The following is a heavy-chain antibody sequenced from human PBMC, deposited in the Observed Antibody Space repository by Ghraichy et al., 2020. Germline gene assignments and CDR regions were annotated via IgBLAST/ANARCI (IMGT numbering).Heavy chain of an antibody. CDR3: ARHLRPGYGDYFISWYFDL. D-gene: IGHD5-12*01. V-gene: IGHV4-39*01. J-gene: IGHJ2*01. CDR2: IYYSGST. CDR1: GGSISSSDYY. Sequence: SETLSLTCTVSGGSISSSDYYWGWVRQPPGKGLEWIGSIYYSGSTHYNPSLKSRVTISVDSSKNQFSLRLSSVTAADTAVYFCARHLRPGYGDYFISWYFDLWGRGTLVTVSS.